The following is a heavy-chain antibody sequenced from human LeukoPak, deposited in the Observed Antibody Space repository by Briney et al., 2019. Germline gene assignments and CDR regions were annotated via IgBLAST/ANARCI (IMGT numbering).Heavy chain of an antibody. CDR2: IYYSGST. CDR3: ARVGDIVVVPAEYYFDY. D-gene: IGHD2-2*01. Sequence: PSETLSLTCTVSGGSISSGGYYWSWIRQHPGKGLEWIGYIYYSGSTYYNPSLKSRVTISVDTSKNQFSLKLSSVTAADTAVYYCARVGDIVVVPAEYYFDYWGQGTLVTVSS. V-gene: IGHV4-31*03. CDR1: GGSISSGGYY. J-gene: IGHJ4*02.